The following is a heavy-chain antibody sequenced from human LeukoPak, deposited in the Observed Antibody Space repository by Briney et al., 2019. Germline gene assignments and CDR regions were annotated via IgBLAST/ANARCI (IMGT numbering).Heavy chain of an antibody. CDR2: ISGSGGST. CDR1: GFTFSSYA. V-gene: IGHV3-23*01. D-gene: IGHD5-12*01. J-gene: IGHJ6*02. Sequence: GGTLRLSRAASGFTFSSYAMSWVPQAPGKGLEGVSGISGSGGSTYYADSVKGRFNISRDNSKNTLYLQMNSLRAKDTAVYYCARSGYDYQYYYYGMDVWGQGTTVTVSS. CDR3: ARSGYDYQYYYYGMDV.